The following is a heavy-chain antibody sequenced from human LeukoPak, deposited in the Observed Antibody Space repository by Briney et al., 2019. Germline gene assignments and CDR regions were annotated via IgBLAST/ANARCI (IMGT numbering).Heavy chain of an antibody. CDR2: ISSSSSYI. V-gene: IGHV3-21*01. Sequence: GGSLRLSCAASGFTFSSYSMNWVRQAPGKGLEWVSSISSSSSYIYYADSVKGRFTISRDNAKNPLYLQMNSLRAEDTAVYYCARAGIAVAGTHSDYWGQGTLVTVSS. J-gene: IGHJ4*02. CDR3: ARAGIAVAGTHSDY. CDR1: GFTFSSYS. D-gene: IGHD6-19*01.